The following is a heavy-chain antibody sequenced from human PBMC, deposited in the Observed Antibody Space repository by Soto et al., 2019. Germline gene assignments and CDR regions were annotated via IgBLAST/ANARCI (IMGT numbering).Heavy chain of an antibody. Sequence: GWSLRLSCAASGFTFSSYAMRWVRQAPGKGLEWVSFISGSSGTVYCADAVKGRFTISRDNAKNSLYLQMNSLRDDDTAVYYCTRDSWGYSSSWDNYSGMDVWGQGTTVTVSS. D-gene: IGHD6-13*01. V-gene: IGHV3-48*02. CDR1: GFTFSSYA. CDR3: TRDSWGYSSSWDNYSGMDV. CDR2: ISGSSGTV. J-gene: IGHJ6*02.